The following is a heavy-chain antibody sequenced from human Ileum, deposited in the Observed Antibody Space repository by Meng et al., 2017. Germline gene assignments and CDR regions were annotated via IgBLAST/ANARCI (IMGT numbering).Heavy chain of an antibody. CDR3: ARDGQRWDFDL. Sequence: ASVKVSCKTSGYTFTENYIHWVRQAPGQGLEWVGRVMTNNGGTNYAQKFQGRVTISSDTSSSTAYMEVSGLRSDDTAVYYCARDGQRWDFDLWGQGTLVTVSS. CDR2: VMTNNGGT. V-gene: IGHV1-2*06. J-gene: IGHJ5*02. D-gene: IGHD1-26*01. CDR1: GYTFTENY.